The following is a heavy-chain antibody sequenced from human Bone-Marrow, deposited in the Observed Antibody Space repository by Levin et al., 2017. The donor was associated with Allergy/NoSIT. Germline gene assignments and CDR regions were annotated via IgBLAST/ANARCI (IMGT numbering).Heavy chain of an antibody. CDR3: ARDYLNTAMALDAFDI. D-gene: IGHD5-18*01. J-gene: IGHJ3*02. Sequence: PGGSLRLSCAASGFTFSSYWMSWVRQAPGKGLEWVANIKQDGSEKYYVDSVKGRFTISRDNAKNSLYLQMNSLRAEDTAVYYCARDYLNTAMALDAFDIWGQGTMVTVSS. V-gene: IGHV3-7*04. CDR1: GFTFSSYW. CDR2: IKQDGSEK.